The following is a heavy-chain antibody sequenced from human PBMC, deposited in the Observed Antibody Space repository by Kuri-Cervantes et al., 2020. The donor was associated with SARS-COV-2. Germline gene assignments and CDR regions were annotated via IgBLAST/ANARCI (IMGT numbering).Heavy chain of an antibody. Sequence: GESLKISCTASGFTFTNSAMSWVRQAPGKRLQWVSAITGIGSSTYYADSVKGRFTISRDNSKNTLYLQMNSLRAEDTAVYYCAKVEATGTGGMDVWGQGTTVTVSS. CDR2: ITGIGSST. CDR1: GFTFTNSA. CDR3: AKVEATGTGGMDV. V-gene: IGHV3-23*01. D-gene: IGHD1-1*01. J-gene: IGHJ6*02.